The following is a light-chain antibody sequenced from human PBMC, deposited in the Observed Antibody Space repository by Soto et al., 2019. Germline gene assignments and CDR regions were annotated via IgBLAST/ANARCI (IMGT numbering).Light chain of an antibody. CDR1: QSVSSSY. CDR3: QQYGGSPWT. V-gene: IGKV3-20*01. Sequence: EIVLTQSPGTLSLSPGEGATLSCRASQSVSSSYLAWYQQKPGQAPRLLIYGASSRASGIPDRFSGSESGTDFTLTISRLGPEDFAVYYCQQYGGSPWTFGQGTKVEIK. J-gene: IGKJ1*01. CDR2: GAS.